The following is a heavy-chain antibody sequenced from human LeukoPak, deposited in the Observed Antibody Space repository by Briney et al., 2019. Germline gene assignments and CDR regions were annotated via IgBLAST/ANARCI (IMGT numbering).Heavy chain of an antibody. CDR1: GFTFSSYA. CDR3: AKRGVTGYKEGFDY. J-gene: IGHJ4*02. V-gene: IGHV3-23*01. CDR2: ISGSGGRT. Sequence: GGSLRLSCAASGFTFSSYAMSWVRQAPGKGLEWVSGISGSGGRTYYADSVKGRFTISRDNSKNTLYLQMNSLRAEDTAVYYCAKRGVTGYKEGFDYWGQGTLVTVSS. D-gene: IGHD3-9*01.